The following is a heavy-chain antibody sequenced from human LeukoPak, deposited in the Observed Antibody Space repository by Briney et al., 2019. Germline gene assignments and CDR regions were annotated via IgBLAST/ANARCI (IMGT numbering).Heavy chain of an antibody. V-gene: IGHV3-7*01. CDR1: GFTFSSYW. CDR2: IKQDGSEK. Sequence: GGSLRLSCAASGFTFSSYWMTWVRQAPGKGLEWVANIKQDGSEKYYVDSVKGRFTISRDNAKNSLCLQMNSLRAEDTAVYYCAGGRDVYRYWGQGTLVTVSS. J-gene: IGHJ4*02. D-gene: IGHD5-24*01. CDR3: AGGRDVYRY.